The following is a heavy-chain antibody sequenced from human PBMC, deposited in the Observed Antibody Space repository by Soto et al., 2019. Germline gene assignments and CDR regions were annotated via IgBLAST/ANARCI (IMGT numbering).Heavy chain of an antibody. V-gene: IGHV3-7*01. J-gene: IGHJ6*03. D-gene: IGHD2-21*01. CDR1: GFTFSSYW. Sequence: EVQLVESGGGLVQPGGSLRLSCAASGFTFSSYWMSWVRQAPGKGLEWVANIKQDGSEKYYVDSVKGRFTISRDNAKNSLYLQMNSLRAEDTAVYYCASNYYSSTHYYYYYYMDVCGKGTTVTVSS. CDR2: IKQDGSEK. CDR3: ASNYYSSTHYYYYYYMDV.